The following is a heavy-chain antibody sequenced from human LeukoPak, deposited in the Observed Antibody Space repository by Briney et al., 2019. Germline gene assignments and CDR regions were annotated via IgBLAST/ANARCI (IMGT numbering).Heavy chain of an antibody. V-gene: IGHV3-23*01. D-gene: IGHD3-22*01. J-gene: IGHJ4*02. CDR3: AKNYYDSSGYPYYFDC. Sequence: AGGSLRLSCAASGFTFSSYAMSWVRQAPGKGLEWISAISGSGGSTYYADSVKGRFTISRDNSKNTLYLQMNSLRAEDTAVYYCAKNYYDSSGYPYYFDCWGQGTLVTVSS. CDR2: ISGSGGST. CDR1: GFTFSSYA.